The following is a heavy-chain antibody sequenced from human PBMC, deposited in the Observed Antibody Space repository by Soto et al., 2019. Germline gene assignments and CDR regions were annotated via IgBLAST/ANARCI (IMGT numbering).Heavy chain of an antibody. CDR1: GDSIGSYH. Sequence: ETLSLTCTVSGDSIGSYHWSWVRQPPWKGLEWIGFMFSRGSANYNPSLKSRVTISVDTSKSQFSLKLTSVTAADTAVYYCARDSKFAESEWSGYYHLDPWGQGTLVTVSS. D-gene: IGHD3-3*01. J-gene: IGHJ5*02. CDR3: ARDSKFAESEWSGYYHLDP. CDR2: MFSRGSA. V-gene: IGHV4-59*01.